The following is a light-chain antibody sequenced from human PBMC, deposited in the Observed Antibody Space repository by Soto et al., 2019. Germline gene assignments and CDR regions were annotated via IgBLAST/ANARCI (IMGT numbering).Light chain of an antibody. CDR1: SSDVGGYNY. V-gene: IGLV2-14*01. CDR3: SSYTSSSTPVV. CDR2: EVS. Sequence: LTPPSSLSGSPGQSITISCTGTSSDVGGYNYVSWYQQHPGKAPKLMIYEVSNRPSGVSNRFSGSKSGNTASLTISGLQAEDEADYYCSSYTSSSTPVVFGTGTKVTVL. J-gene: IGLJ1*01.